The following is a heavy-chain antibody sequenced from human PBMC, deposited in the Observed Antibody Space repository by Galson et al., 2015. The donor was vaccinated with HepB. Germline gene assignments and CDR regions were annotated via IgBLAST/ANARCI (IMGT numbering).Heavy chain of an antibody. J-gene: IGHJ5*02. CDR2: ISYDGSNK. CDR1: GFTFSSYG. V-gene: IGHV3-30*18. CDR3: AKDIVPAAILSWFDP. Sequence: SLRLSCAASGFTFSSYGMHWVRQAPGKGLEWVAVISYDGSNKYYADSVKGRFTISRDNSKNTLYLQMNSLRAEDTAVYYCAKDIVPAAILSWFDPWGQGTLVTVSS. D-gene: IGHD2-2*01.